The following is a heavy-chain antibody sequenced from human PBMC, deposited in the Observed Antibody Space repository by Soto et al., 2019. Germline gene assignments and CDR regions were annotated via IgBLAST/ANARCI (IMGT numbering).Heavy chain of an antibody. D-gene: IGHD3-10*02. CDR3: ARSGVRGVIIFNNWFDP. V-gene: IGHV1-69*13. J-gene: IGHJ5*02. CDR2: IIPIFGTA. CDR1: GGTFSSYA. Sequence: ASVKVSCKASGGTFSSYAISWVRQAPGQGLEWMGGIIPIFGTANYAQKFQGRVTITADESTSTAYMELSSLRSEDTAVYYCARSGVRGVIIFNNWFDPWGQGTLVTVSS.